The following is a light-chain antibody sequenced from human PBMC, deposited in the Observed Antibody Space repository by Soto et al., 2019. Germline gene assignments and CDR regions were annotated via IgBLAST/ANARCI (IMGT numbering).Light chain of an antibody. CDR2: DAT. CDR3: QQYSSYWT. Sequence: DIQMNQSHSTLSASVGDRVTITCRAIQSISRWLAWYQQKPGKAPKLLSHDATSLESGVPSRFSGSGSGTEFTLTISSLQPDDFATYYCQQYSSYWTFAQGTKVE. V-gene: IGKV1-5*01. CDR1: QSISRW. J-gene: IGKJ1*01.